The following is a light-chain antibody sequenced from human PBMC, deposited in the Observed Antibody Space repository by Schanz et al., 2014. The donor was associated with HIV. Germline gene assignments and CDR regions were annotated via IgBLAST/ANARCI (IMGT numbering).Light chain of an antibody. V-gene: IGKV1-8*01. CDR1: QTISNH. Sequence: AIRMTQSPPSFSASTGDRVTITCRASQTISNHLAWYQQKPGRAPKLLIFGASTLQSGVPSRFSGSGSGTDFSLTIDSLQPEDSATYYCLQHKSFPLTFGGGTKVEIK. J-gene: IGKJ4*01. CDR2: GAS. CDR3: LQHKSFPLT.